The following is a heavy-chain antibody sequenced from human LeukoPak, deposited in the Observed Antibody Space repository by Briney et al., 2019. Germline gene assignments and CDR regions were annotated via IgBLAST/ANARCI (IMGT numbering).Heavy chain of an antibody. CDR1: GGTFSSYA. V-gene: IGHV1-69*04. J-gene: IGHJ6*02. D-gene: IGHD2-15*01. Sequence: SVKVSCTASGGTFSSYAISWVRQAPGQGLEWMGRIIPILGIANYAQKFQGRVTITADKSTSTAYMELSSLRSEDTAVYYCAREDCSGGSCYSSYYYGMDVWGQGTTVTVSS. CDR2: IIPILGIA. CDR3: AREDCSGGSCYSSYYYGMDV.